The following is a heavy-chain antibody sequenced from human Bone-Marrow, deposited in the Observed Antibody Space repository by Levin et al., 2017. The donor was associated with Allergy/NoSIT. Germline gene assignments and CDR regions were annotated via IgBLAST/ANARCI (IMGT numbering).Heavy chain of an antibody. Sequence: GESLKISCKASGYTFTSYYMHWVRQAPGQGLEWMGIINPSGGSTSYAQKFQGRVTMTRDTSTSTVYMELSSLRSEDTAVYYCARSLVIAVAGTVAFDIWGQGTMVTVSS. J-gene: IGHJ3*02. CDR1: GYTFTSYY. D-gene: IGHD6-19*01. V-gene: IGHV1-46*01. CDR2: INPSGGST. CDR3: ARSLVIAVAGTVAFDI.